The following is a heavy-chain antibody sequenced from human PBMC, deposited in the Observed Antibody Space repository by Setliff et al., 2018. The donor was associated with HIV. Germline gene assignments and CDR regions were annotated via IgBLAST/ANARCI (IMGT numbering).Heavy chain of an antibody. Sequence: GGSLRLSCAVSGFTFISYGMYWVRQAPGKGLEWVAFIRYDGSYRYYVDSMKGRFTISRDNVKNSLYLQMNSLRAEDTAVYYCARPNYYDSSGSFDYWGQGTLVTVS. CDR1: GFTFISYG. CDR2: IRYDGSYR. V-gene: IGHV3-30*02. J-gene: IGHJ4*02. CDR3: ARPNYYDSSGSFDY. D-gene: IGHD3-22*01.